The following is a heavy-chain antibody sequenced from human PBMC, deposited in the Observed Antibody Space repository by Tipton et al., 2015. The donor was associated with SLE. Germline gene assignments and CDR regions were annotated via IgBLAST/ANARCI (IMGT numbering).Heavy chain of an antibody. Sequence: TLSLTCTVSGGSISSGSYYWTWIRQPAGKGLEWIGRVYTVGNTNYNPSLESRVSMSLDTSKNQFSLKLSSVTAADTAVYYCARETADILWFGGTGSEYNWFDPWGQGTLVTVSS. V-gene: IGHV4-61*02. CDR2: VYTVGNT. D-gene: IGHD3-10*01. CDR3: ARETADILWFGGTGSEYNWFDP. CDR1: GGSISSGSYY. J-gene: IGHJ5*02.